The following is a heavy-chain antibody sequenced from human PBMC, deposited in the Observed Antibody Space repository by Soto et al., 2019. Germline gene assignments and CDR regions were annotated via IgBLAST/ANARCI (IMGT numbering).Heavy chain of an antibody. CDR1: GFTFSSYA. CDR3: AKDPSVSRYFDWVPGYFDS. D-gene: IGHD3-9*01. CDR2: IGATGIGT. J-gene: IGHJ4*02. V-gene: IGHV3-23*01. Sequence: PGGSLRLSCAASGFTFSSYAMSWVRQAPGKGLEWVSIIGATGIGTYYADFVKGRFTISRDNSNNTLYLQMNSLRAEDTAVYYCAKDPSVSRYFDWVPGYFDSWGQGTQVTVSS.